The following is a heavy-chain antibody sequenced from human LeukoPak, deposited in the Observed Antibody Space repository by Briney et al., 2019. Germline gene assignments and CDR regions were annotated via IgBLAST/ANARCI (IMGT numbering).Heavy chain of an antibody. V-gene: IGHV3-13*01. Sequence: PGGSLRLSCAASGFTFSSYDMHWVRHATGKGLEWVSAIGTAGDTYYPGSVKGRFTISRENAKNSLYLQMNSLRAGDTAVYYCARVPRYCSGGSCYPDAFDIWGQGTMVTVSS. CDR2: IGTAGDT. CDR1: GFTFSSYD. CDR3: ARVPRYCSGGSCYPDAFDI. J-gene: IGHJ3*02. D-gene: IGHD2-15*01.